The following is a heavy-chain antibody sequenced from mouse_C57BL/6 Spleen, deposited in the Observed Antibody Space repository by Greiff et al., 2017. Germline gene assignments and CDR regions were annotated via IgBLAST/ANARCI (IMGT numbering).Heavy chain of an antibody. D-gene: IGHD1-1*02. CDR2: IHPNSGST. CDR1: GYTFTSYW. J-gene: IGHJ3*01. V-gene: IGHV1-64*01. Sequence: QVQLKQPGAELVKPGASVKLSCKASGYTFTSYWMHWVKQRPGQGLEWIGMIHPNSGSTNYNEKFKSKATLTVDKSSSTAYMQLSSLTSEDSAVYYCARSDYGLAYWGQGTLVTVSA. CDR3: ARSDYGLAY.